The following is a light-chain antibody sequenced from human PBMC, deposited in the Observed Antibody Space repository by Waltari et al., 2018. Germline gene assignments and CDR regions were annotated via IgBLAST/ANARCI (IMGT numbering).Light chain of an antibody. Sequence: TQSPSSLSASVGDRVTITCRASQGISNYLAWYQQKPGKVPKLLIYAASTLQSVVPSRFSGSGSGTDFTLTISSLQPEDVATYYCQKYNSALWTFGQGTKVEIK. CDR3: QKYNSALWT. V-gene: IGKV1-27*01. CDR2: AAS. J-gene: IGKJ1*01. CDR1: QGISNY.